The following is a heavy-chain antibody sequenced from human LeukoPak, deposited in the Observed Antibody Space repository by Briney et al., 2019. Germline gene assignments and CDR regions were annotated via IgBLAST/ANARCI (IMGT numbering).Heavy chain of an antibody. D-gene: IGHD6-19*01. CDR2: IYYSGST. CDR3: ARGLHSSGLSGMDV. J-gene: IGHJ6*02. Sequence: PSETLSPTCTVSGGSISSYYWSWIRQPPGKGLEWIGHIYYSGSTNYNPSLKSRVTISVDTSKNQFSLKLSSVTAADTAVYYCARGLHSSGLSGMDVWGQGTTVTVSS. V-gene: IGHV4-59*08. CDR1: GGSISSYY.